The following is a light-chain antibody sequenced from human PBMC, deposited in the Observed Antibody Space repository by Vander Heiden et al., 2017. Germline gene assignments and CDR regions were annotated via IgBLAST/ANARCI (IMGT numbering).Light chain of an antibody. CDR1: SSNIGSNY. Sequence: QSVLTQPPSASGTPGQRVTISCSGSSSNIGSNYVYWYQQLPGTAPKLLIYRNNQRPSGVPDRFSGSKSGTSASPAISGLRSEDEADDYCSAWDDSLSVHVVFGGGTKLTVL. J-gene: IGLJ2*01. CDR2: RNN. V-gene: IGLV1-47*01. CDR3: SAWDDSLSVHVV.